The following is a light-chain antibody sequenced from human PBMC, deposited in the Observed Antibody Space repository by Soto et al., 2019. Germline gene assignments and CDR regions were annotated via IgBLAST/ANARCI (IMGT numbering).Light chain of an antibody. CDR3: QQRYSTPIT. CDR1: QSISSY. V-gene: IGKV1-39*01. J-gene: IGKJ5*01. CDR2: AAP. Sequence: DIQMTQSPSSLSASVGDRVTITCRASQSISSYLNWYQQKPGKAPKLLISAAPGLQSGVPSRFSGSGSGTDFTLTISSLQPEDFATYYCQQRYSTPITFGQGTRLETK.